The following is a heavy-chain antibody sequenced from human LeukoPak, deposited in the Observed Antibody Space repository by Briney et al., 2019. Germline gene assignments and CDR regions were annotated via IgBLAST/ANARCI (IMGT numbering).Heavy chain of an antibody. D-gene: IGHD3-3*01. CDR1: GFTVSGDY. J-gene: IGHJ4*02. CDR3: ARDGVSWGRGYFDY. CDR2: IYSGGST. V-gene: IGHV3-53*01. Sequence: GGSLRLSCAASGFTVSGDYMSWVRQAPGKGLEWVSVIYSGGSTYYADSVKGRFTISRDNSKNTLYLQMNSLRAEDTAVYYCARDGVSWGRGYFDYWGQGTLVTVSS.